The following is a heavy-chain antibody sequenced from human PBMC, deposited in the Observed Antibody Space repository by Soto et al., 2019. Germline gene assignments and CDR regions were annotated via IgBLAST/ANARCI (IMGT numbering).Heavy chain of an antibody. CDR1: GNIFTSYD. V-gene: IGHV1-8*01. D-gene: IGHD3-10*01. CDR2: INPNSGNI. CDR3: ARGRASGSYYLLDY. Sequence: GASVKVSCKASGNIFTSYDINWVRQATGHGLEGMGWINPNSGNIGYAQKFQGRVTMTRDTAIRTAYMEVSRLRSDDTAVYYCARGRASGSYYLLDYWGQGTLVTVSS. J-gene: IGHJ4*02.